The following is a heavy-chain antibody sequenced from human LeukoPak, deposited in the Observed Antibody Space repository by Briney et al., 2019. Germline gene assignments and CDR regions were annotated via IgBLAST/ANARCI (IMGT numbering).Heavy chain of an antibody. J-gene: IGHJ4*02. CDR3: ARGGSPWGYFDY. CDR2: IYYSGST. V-gene: IGHV4-59*01. CDR1: GGSISSYY. Sequence: SETLSLTCTVSGGSISSYYWSWIRQPPGKRLEWIGYIYYSGSTNYNPSLKSRVTISVDTSKNQFSLKLSSVPAADTAVYYCARGGSPWGYFDYWGQGTLVTVSS. D-gene: IGHD7-27*01.